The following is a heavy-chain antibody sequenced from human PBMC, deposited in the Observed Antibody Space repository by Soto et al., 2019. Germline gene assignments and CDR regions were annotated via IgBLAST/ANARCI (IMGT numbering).Heavy chain of an antibody. CDR1: GYSFSSYG. D-gene: IGHD3-22*01. CDR2: INPYNDDT. J-gene: IGHJ6*02. Sequence: ASVKVSCKASGYSFSSYGITWVRQAPGQGLEWLGWINPYNDDTKYAQRLQGRVTMTTDTSTRTVYMDIRVLRSDDTAIYYCARGGYYDSSGARNYHYYGMDVWG. CDR3: ARGGYYDSSGARNYHYYGMDV. V-gene: IGHV1-18*01.